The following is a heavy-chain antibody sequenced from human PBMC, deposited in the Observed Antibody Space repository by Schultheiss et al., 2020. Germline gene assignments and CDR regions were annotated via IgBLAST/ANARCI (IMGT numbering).Heavy chain of an antibody. Sequence: SQTLSLTCAVYGGSFSGYYWSWIRQPPGKGLEWIGEISHSGSTNYNPSLKSRVTISVDTSKNQFSLKLSSVTAADTAVYYCARGYDILTGYYLFDYWGQGTLVTVSS. CDR3: ARGYDILTGYYLFDY. D-gene: IGHD3-9*01. J-gene: IGHJ4*02. CDR2: ISHSGST. V-gene: IGHV4-34*01. CDR1: GGSFSGYY.